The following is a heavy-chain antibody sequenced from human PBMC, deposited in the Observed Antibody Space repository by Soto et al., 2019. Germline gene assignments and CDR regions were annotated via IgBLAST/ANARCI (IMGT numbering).Heavy chain of an antibody. CDR3: ARSFYNWNSLGGRKLYYYYYMDV. CDR1: GGSISSSNW. CDR2: IYYSGST. V-gene: IGHV4-4*02. D-gene: IGHD1-7*01. J-gene: IGHJ6*03. Sequence: PSETLSLTCAVSGGSISSSNWWSWVRQPPGKGLEWIGEIYYSGSTNYNPSLKSRVTISVDKSKNQFSLKLSSVTAADTAVYYCARSFYNWNSLGGRKLYYYYYMDVWGKGTTVTVSS.